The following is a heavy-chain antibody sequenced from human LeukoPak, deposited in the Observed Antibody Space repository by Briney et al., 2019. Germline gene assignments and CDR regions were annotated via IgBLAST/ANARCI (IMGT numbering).Heavy chain of an antibody. CDR1: GFTFSNYA. CDR3: AKSGGYNYAFFDY. CDR2: LSGSGGSI. J-gene: IGHJ4*02. V-gene: IGHV3-23*01. D-gene: IGHD5-24*01. Sequence: GGSLRLSCAASGFTFSNYAMTWVRQAPGKGLEWVSALSGSGGSIYYADSVKGRFTISRDNSKSTLFLQMNSLRADDTALYYCAKSGGYNYAFFDYWGQGVLVTVSS.